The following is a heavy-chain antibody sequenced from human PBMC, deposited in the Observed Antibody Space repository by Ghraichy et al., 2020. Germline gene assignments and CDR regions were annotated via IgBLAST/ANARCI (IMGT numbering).Heavy chain of an antibody. D-gene: IGHD2-2*02. Sequence: SETLSLTCTVSGGSISSGGYYWSWIRQHPGKGLEWIGYIYYSGSTYYNPSLKSRVTISVDTSKNQFSLKLSSVTAADTAVYYCATPYCSSTSCYRGGYWYFALWGRGTLVTVSS. CDR3: ATPYCSSTSCYRGGYWYFAL. CDR1: GGSISSGGYY. V-gene: IGHV4-31*03. J-gene: IGHJ2*01. CDR2: IYYSGST.